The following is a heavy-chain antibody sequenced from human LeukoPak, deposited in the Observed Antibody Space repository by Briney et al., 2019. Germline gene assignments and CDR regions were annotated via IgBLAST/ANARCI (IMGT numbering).Heavy chain of an antibody. CDR3: ARDPPYSSPLWVFDY. J-gene: IGHJ4*02. CDR1: GVTFSSYW. D-gene: IGHD6-13*01. Sequence: PGGSLRLSCAASGVTFSSYWMSWVRQSPGKGLEWVANIKQDGSEKYYVASVKGRFTISRDNAKNSLYLQMNSLRADDTAVYYCARDPPYSSPLWVFDYWGQETLVTVSS. V-gene: IGHV3-7*01. CDR2: IKQDGSEK.